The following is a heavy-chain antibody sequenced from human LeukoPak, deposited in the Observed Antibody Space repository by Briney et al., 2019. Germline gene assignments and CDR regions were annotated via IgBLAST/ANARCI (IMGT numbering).Heavy chain of an antibody. CDR3: AVVDTTGELGY. D-gene: IGHD5-18*01. CDR2: INPNSGGT. V-gene: IGHV1-2*04. J-gene: IGHJ4*02. CDR1: GYTFTGYY. Sequence: ASVKVSCKASGYTFTGYYMHWVRQAPGQGLEWMGWINPNSGGTNYAQKFQDWVTMTRDTSISTAYMELSRLRSDDTAVYYCAVVDTTGELGYWGQGTLVTVSS.